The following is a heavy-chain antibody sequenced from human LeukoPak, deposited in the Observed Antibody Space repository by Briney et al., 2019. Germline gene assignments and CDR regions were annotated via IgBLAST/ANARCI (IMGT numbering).Heavy chain of an antibody. CDR1: GFPFIAHD. V-gene: IGHV3-13*01. CDR3: VRGALPGDNWYFDL. J-gene: IGHJ2*01. CDR2: FGSAGDT. Sequence: PGGSLRLSCATSGFPFIAHDMHWVRQAPGKGLEWVSAFGSAGDTYYPGAVKGRFIISRDYATNSLFLQMNSLRAGDTAVYFCVRGALPGDNWYFDLWGRGTLVIVSS.